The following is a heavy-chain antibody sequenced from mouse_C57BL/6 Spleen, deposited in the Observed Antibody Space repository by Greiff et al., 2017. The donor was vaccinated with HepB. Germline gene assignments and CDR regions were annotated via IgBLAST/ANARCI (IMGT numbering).Heavy chain of an antibody. CDR3: AQKEWYAD. Sequence: EVKLLESGGGLVKPGGSLTLSCAASGFTFSDYGMHWVRQAPEKGLEWVPYISSGCSTIYYADTVTGRFTISRDNGKNTLFLQMTSLRSEDTAMYYCAQKEWYADWGKGSLVTVPA. CDR2: ISSGCSTI. CDR1: GFTFSDYG. V-gene: IGHV5-17*01. J-gene: IGHJ3*01.